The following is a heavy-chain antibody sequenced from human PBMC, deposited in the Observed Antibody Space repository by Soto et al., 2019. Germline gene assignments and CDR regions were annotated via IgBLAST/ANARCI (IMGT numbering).Heavy chain of an antibody. V-gene: IGHV4-34*01. Sequence: PSETLSLTCAVYGGSFSGYYWSWIRQPPGKGLEWIGEINHSGSTNYNPSLKSRVTISVDTSKNQFSLKLSSVTAADTAVYYCARDYQLPNTVTKGFDYWGQGTLVTVSS. D-gene: IGHD2-2*01. J-gene: IGHJ4*02. CDR3: ARDYQLPNTVTKGFDY. CDR2: INHSGST. CDR1: GGSFSGYY.